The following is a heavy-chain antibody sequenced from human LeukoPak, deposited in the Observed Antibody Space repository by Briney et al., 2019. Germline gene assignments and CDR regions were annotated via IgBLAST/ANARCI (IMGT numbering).Heavy chain of an antibody. J-gene: IGHJ4*02. CDR2: IYWDDDK. V-gene: IGHV2-5*02. D-gene: IGHD5-12*01. CDR1: GFSLSTSGVG. Sequence: SGPTLVNPTQTLTLTCTFSGFSLSTSGVGVGWIRQPPGKALEWLALIYWDDDKRYSPSLKNRLTSTKDTSKNQVVLTMANVDPVDTATYYCAHWSYNGHDSLRVYFDYWGQGTLVTVSS. CDR3: AHWSYNGHDSLRVYFDY.